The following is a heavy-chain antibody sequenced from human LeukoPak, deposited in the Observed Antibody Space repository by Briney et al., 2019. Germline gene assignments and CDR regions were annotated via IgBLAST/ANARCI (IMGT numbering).Heavy chain of an antibody. J-gene: IGHJ3*02. CDR2: IYSGGST. V-gene: IGHV3-66*01. D-gene: IGHD1-26*01. CDR1: GFTVSSNY. Sequence: AGGSLRLSCAASGFTVSSNYMSWVRQAPGKGLEWVSVIYSGGSTYYADSVKGRFTISRDNSKNTLYLQMNSLRAEDMAVYYCASFSGSYSGAFDIWGQGTMVTVSS. CDR3: ASFSGSYSGAFDI.